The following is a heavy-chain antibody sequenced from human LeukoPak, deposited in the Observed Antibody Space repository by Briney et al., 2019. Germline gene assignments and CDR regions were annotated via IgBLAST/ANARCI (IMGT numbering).Heavy chain of an antibody. V-gene: IGHV4-61*02. J-gene: IGHJ4*02. D-gene: IGHD5-12*01. CDR1: GGSISSGRHY. CDR3: ARVSGYDWESFYDY. Sequence: SSETLSLTCQVSGGSISSGRHYWSWIRQPAGKGLEWIGRIYTSGSTNYNPSLKSRVTISVDTSKNQFSLKLSSVTAADTAMYYCARVSGYDWESFYDYWGQGSLVTVSS. CDR2: IYTSGST.